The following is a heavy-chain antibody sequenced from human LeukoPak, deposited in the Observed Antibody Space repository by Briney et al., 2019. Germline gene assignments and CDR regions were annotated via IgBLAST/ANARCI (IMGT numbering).Heavy chain of an antibody. D-gene: IGHD3-22*01. CDR3: AREERKYYYDSSGYGFDY. V-gene: IGHV4-4*07. CDR1: GGSISSYY. CDR2: TYTSGST. Sequence: SETLSLTCTVSGGSISSYYWSWIRRPAGKGLEWIGRTYTSGSTNYNPSLKSRVTMSVDTSKNQFSLKLSSVTAADTAVYYCAREERKYYYDSSGYGFDYWGQGTLVTVSS. J-gene: IGHJ4*02.